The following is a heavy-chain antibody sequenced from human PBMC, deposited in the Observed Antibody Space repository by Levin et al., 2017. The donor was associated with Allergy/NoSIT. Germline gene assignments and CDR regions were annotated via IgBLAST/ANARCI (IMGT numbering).Heavy chain of an antibody. CDR3: ARVIYSGSYRFHD. J-gene: IGHJ4*02. Sequence: GGSLRLSCAASGFTFSDYSMSWVRQAPGKGLEWVSYISSSSSLIHYADSVKGRFTISRDNAKKSLYLQVNSLSAEDTAVYYCARVIYSGSYRFHDWGQGTLVTVSS. CDR1: GFTFSDYS. V-gene: IGHV3-48*01. D-gene: IGHD1-26*01. CDR2: ISSSSSLI.